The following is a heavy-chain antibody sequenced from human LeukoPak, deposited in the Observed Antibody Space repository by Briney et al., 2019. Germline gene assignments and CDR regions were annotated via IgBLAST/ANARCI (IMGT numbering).Heavy chain of an antibody. J-gene: IGHJ4*02. CDR3: AKRGVVIRVILVGFHKQAYYFDS. CDR1: GITLSNYG. V-gene: IGHV3-23*01. D-gene: IGHD3-22*01. CDR2: ISGTGGST. Sequence: GGSMRLSCAVSGITLSNYGMSWVRQAPGKGLEWVAGISGTGGSTNYADSVEGRFTICRENPKNTLYLQMNSLRAEDTAVYFCAKRGVVIRVILVGFHKQAYYFDSWGQGALVTVSS.